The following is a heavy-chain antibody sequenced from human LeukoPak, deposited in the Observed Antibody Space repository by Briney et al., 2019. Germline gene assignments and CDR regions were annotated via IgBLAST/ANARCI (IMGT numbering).Heavy chain of an antibody. V-gene: IGHV4-61*01. Sequence: SETLSLTCTVSGGSVSSGSYYWSWIRQPPGKGLEWIGYIYYSGSTNYNPSPKSRVTISVDTSKNQFSLKLSSVTAADTAVYYCARELEGHFDYWGQGTLVTVSS. CDR3: ARELEGHFDY. J-gene: IGHJ4*02. CDR1: GGSVSSGSYY. D-gene: IGHD1-1*01. CDR2: IYYSGST.